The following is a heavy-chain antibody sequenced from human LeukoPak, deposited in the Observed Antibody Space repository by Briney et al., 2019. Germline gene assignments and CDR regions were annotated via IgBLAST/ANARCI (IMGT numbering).Heavy chain of an antibody. D-gene: IGHD2/OR15-2a*01. Sequence: PGGSLRLSCAASGITSNNYGMHWIRQAPGKGLEWVAVIFYDGSTKHYADSVKGRFTISRDNSKNTLYLEMNSLRAEDTAVYYCAKDQADYFSFADYWGQGTRVTVSS. J-gene: IGHJ4*02. CDR3: AKDQADYFSFADY. CDR1: GITSNNYG. CDR2: IFYDGSTK. V-gene: IGHV3-33*06.